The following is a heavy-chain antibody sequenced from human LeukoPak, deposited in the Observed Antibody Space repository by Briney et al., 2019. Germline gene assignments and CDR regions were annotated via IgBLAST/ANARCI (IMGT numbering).Heavy chain of an antibody. CDR2: ISAYNGNT. V-gene: IGHV1-18*01. Sequence: ASVKVSCKXSGYTFTSNGISWVRQAPRQGLEWMGWISAYNGNTNYAQKLQGRVTMTTDTSTSTAYMELRSLRSDDTAVYYCARTYGDCFDYWGQGTLVTVSS. D-gene: IGHD4-17*01. CDR1: GYTFTSNG. CDR3: ARTYGDCFDY. J-gene: IGHJ4*02.